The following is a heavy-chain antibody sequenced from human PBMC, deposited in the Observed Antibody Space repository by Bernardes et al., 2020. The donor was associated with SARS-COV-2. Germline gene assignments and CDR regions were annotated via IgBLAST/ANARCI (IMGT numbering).Heavy chain of an antibody. CDR3: ARASGHETFDY. Sequence: GGSLRLSCAASGFTFRDYYMTWIRQAPGKGLEWVSYISGSSDTKYYADSVKGRFTISRDNAKNSLFLQMNSLRAEDTAVYYCARASGHETFDYWGQGTLVTVSS. CDR2: ISGSSDTK. D-gene: IGHD5-12*01. J-gene: IGHJ4*02. V-gene: IGHV3-11*01. CDR1: GFTFRDYY.